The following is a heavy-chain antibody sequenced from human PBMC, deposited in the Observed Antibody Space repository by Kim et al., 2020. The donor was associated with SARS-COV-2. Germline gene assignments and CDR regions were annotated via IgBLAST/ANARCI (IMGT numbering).Heavy chain of an antibody. V-gene: IGHV3-23*01. D-gene: IGHD2-8*01. J-gene: IGHJ4*02. CDR3: AKARVSQGGYYFDY. Sequence: ADSVKGRFTISRDNSKNTMYLQRNSLRAEDTAVYYCAKARVSQGGYYFDYWGQGTLVTVSS.